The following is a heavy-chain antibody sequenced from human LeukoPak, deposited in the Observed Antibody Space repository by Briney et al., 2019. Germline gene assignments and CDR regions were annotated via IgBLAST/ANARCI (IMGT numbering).Heavy chain of an antibody. V-gene: IGHV3-23*01. CDR1: GFTFSSYA. CDR2: ISGSGGST. Sequence: GGSLRLSCAASGFTFSSYAMSCVRQAPGKGLEWVSAISGSGGSTYYADSVKGRFTISRDNSKNTLYLQMNSLRAEDTAVYYCAKIPIYSSSWYYFDYWGQGTLVTVSS. J-gene: IGHJ4*02. D-gene: IGHD6-13*01. CDR3: AKIPIYSSSWYYFDY.